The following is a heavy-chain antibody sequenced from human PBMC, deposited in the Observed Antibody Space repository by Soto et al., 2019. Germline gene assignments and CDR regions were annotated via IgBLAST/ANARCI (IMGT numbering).Heavy chain of an antibody. J-gene: IGHJ4*02. CDR3: ARETPLAPNTFDY. D-gene: IGHD6-6*01. CDR2: ISYDGSKK. V-gene: IGHV3-30-3*01. CDR1: GFRFSSFG. Sequence: QVQLVESGGGVVQPGRSLRLSCAASGFRFSSFGIHWVRQAPGKGLEWVAVISYDGSKKYYADSMKGRCTISRDNSKNTLYMQLNSLREEDTAVYYCARETPLAPNTFDYWGRGTLVTVSS.